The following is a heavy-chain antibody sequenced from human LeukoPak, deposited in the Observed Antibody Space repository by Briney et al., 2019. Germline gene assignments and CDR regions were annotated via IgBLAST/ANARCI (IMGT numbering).Heavy chain of an antibody. Sequence: GGSLRLSCAASGFSVSSNYMTWVRQAPGKGLEWVSVIYSAGSTYYADSAKGRFTISRDNSKNTVYLQMNSLRAEDTAVYYCARGRSGWYLDYWGQGTLVTVSS. V-gene: IGHV3-66*01. CDR3: ARGRSGWYLDY. J-gene: IGHJ4*02. CDR2: IYSAGST. D-gene: IGHD6-19*01. CDR1: GFSVSSNY.